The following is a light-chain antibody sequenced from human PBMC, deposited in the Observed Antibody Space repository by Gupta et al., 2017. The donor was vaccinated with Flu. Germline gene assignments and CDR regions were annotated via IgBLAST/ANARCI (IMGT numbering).Light chain of an antibody. CDR2: KAS. CDR3: QQLNSYPYT. J-gene: IGKJ2*01. CDR1: QSIANW. V-gene: IGKV1-5*03. Sequence: PFIMSASVGDRITITCRASQSIANWLAWYQQKPGRAPKLLIYKASTSETGVPSRFSGSASGTEFTLTISILQSDDFATYFSQQLNSYPYTFGEGTKVE.